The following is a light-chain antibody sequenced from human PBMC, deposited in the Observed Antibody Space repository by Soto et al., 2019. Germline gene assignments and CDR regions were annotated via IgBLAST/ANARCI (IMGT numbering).Light chain of an antibody. J-gene: IGKJ5*01. CDR2: DAS. V-gene: IGKV3-11*01. Sequence: ELVLPQSPVTLSLSPGERATLSCRASQSVSSYLAWYQQKPGQAPRLLIYDASNRATGIPARFSGSGSGTDFTLTIDNLEPEDFAVYYCQQRSNWPPITFGQGTRLEI. CDR1: QSVSSY. CDR3: QQRSNWPPIT.